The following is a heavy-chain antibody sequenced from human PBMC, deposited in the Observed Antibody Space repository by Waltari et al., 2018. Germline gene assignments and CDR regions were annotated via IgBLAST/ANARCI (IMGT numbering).Heavy chain of an antibody. Sequence: QVQLQQWGAGLLKPSETLSLTCAVYGGSFSGYYWSWIRQPPGKGLEWIGEINHSGSTNYNPSLKSRVTISVDTSKNQFSRKLSSVTAADTAVYYCAREVSSWRPYYYYGMDVWGQGTTVTVSS. D-gene: IGHD6-13*01. CDR2: INHSGST. J-gene: IGHJ6*02. V-gene: IGHV4-34*01. CDR3: AREVSSWRPYYYYGMDV. CDR1: GGSFSGYY.